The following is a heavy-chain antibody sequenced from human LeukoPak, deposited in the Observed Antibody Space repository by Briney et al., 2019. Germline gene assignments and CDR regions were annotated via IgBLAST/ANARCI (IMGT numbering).Heavy chain of an antibody. D-gene: IGHD5/OR15-5a*01. Sequence: DSVKGRFTISRDNATNSLYLQMKTLRAEDTAVYYCARARSKSSGACLWGQGTLVTVSS. CDR3: ARARSKSSGACL. J-gene: IGHJ4*02. V-gene: IGHV3-7*01.